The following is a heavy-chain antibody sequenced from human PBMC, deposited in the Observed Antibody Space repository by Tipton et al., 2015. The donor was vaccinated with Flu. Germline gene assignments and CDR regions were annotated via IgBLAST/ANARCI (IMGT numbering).Heavy chain of an antibody. D-gene: IGHD3-22*01. J-gene: IGHJ4*02. CDR2: IYHSGST. Sequence: TLSLTCAVSGYSISSGYYWGWIRQPPGKRLEWIGSIYHSGSTYYNPSLKSRVTISVDTSKNQFSLKLSSVTAADTAVYYCAGQRLILDDSSGYYDYWGQGTLVTVTS. V-gene: IGHV4-38-2*01. CDR1: GYSISSGYY. CDR3: AGQRLILDDSSGYYDY.